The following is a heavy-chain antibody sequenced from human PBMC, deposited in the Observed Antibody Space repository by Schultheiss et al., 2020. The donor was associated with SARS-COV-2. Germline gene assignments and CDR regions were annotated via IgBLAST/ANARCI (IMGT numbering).Heavy chain of an antibody. CDR3: ARHVYSSSSFDY. Sequence: SQTLSLTCTVSGGSISSGGYYWSWIRQPPGKGLEWIGEINHSGSTNYNPSLKSRVTISVDKSKNQFSLKLSSVTAADTAVYYCARHVYSSSSFDYWGQGTLVTVSS. V-gene: IGHV4-39*01. CDR1: GGSISSGGYY. D-gene: IGHD6-6*01. J-gene: IGHJ4*02. CDR2: INHSGST.